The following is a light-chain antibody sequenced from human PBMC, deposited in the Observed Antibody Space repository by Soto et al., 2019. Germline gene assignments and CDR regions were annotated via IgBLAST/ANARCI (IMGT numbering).Light chain of an antibody. Sequence: DIQMTQSPSTLSASLGDRVTITCRASQSISSGLAWYQQKPGKAPKVLIYDASSLQSGVPSRFSGSGSATEFTLTISSLQPDDFATYYCQQYNNYWTFGQGTKV. CDR2: DAS. J-gene: IGKJ1*01. CDR1: QSISSG. V-gene: IGKV1-5*01. CDR3: QQYNNYWT.